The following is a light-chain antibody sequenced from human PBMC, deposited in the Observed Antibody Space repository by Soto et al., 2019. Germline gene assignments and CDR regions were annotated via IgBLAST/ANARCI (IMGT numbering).Light chain of an antibody. CDR2: EVS. Sequence: QSVLTQPASVSGSPGQSITISCTGTSSDVGGYNYVSWYQQHPVKAPKLIIYEVSNRPSGVSNRFSGSKSGNTASLTISGLQADDEADYYCTSYTSSSTLEVFGGGTKLTVL. J-gene: IGLJ2*01. CDR1: SSDVGGYNY. V-gene: IGLV2-14*01. CDR3: TSYTSSSTLEV.